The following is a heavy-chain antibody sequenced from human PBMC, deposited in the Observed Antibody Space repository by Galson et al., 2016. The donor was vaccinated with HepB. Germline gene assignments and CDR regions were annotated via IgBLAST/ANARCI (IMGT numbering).Heavy chain of an antibody. CDR3: ASSQRVGDADCSSYGCHIDY. CDR1: GFSFSNSG. V-gene: IGHV3-21*01. CDR2: ISGDSNYI. D-gene: IGHD2-2*01. Sequence: SLRLSCAASGFSFSNSGMSWVRQPPGKGLEWVSSISGDSNYIYYANSLMGRFTISRDNARNSLYLQVNSLRADDTAVYYCASSQRVGDADCSSYGCHIDYWGQGALVTVSS. J-gene: IGHJ4*02.